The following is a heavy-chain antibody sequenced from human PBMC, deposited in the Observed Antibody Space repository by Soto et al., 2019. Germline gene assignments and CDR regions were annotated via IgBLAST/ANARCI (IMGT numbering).Heavy chain of an antibody. Sequence: SGGSLRLSCAASGFTFSGYSMNWVRQAPGKGLEWVSYISSSSSTIYYADSVKGRFTISRDNAKNSLYLQMNSLRDEDTAVYYCARDRLGNDILTGYFVYYYYGMDVWGQGTKVTV. J-gene: IGHJ6*02. D-gene: IGHD3-9*01. CDR3: ARDRLGNDILTGYFVYYYYGMDV. CDR1: GFTFSGYS. V-gene: IGHV3-48*02. CDR2: ISSSSSTI.